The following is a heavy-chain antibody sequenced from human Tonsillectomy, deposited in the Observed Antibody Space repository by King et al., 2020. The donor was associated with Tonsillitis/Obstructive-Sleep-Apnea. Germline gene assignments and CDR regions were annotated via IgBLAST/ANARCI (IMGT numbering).Heavy chain of an antibody. Sequence: VQLVESGGGLVQPGGSLRLSCAASGFTFSSYAMSWVRQAPGKGLEWVSGISGGGGSTHYAAAVKGRFTISRDNSKNTLYLQMNSLRAEDTAVYYCTKVDYYSSLDAFDIWGQGTMVTVSS. CDR3: TKVDYYSSLDAFDI. CDR1: GFTFSSYA. V-gene: IGHV3-23*04. CDR2: ISGGGGST. J-gene: IGHJ3*02. D-gene: IGHD3-22*01.